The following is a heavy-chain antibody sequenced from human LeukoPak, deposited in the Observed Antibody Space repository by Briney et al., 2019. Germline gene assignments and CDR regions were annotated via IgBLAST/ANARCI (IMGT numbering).Heavy chain of an antibody. V-gene: IGHV7-4-1*02. CDR1: GYTFTSYA. CDR2: INTNTGNP. CDR3: ARVPPNAYCYGSGSYYSPYDY. D-gene: IGHD3-10*01. J-gene: IGHJ4*02. Sequence: ASVKVSCKASGYTFTSYAMNWVRQAPGQGLEWMGWINTNTGNPTYAQGFTGRFVFSLDTSVSTAYLQISSLKAEDTAVYYCARVPPNAYCYGSGSYYSPYDYWGQGTLVTVSS.